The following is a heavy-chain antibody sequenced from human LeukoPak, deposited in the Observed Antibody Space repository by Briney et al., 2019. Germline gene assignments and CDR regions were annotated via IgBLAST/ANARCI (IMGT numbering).Heavy chain of an antibody. CDR2: ISGSGGST. CDR1: GFTFSSYA. V-gene: IGHV3-23*01. CDR3: AREAGTGERWYFDL. J-gene: IGHJ2*01. D-gene: IGHD7-27*01. Sequence: GGSLRLSCAASGFTFSSYAMSWVRQAPGKGLEWVSAISGSGGSTYYADSVKGRFTISRDNARNSLYLQMNSLRAEDTAVYYCAREAGTGERWYFDLWGRGTLVTVSS.